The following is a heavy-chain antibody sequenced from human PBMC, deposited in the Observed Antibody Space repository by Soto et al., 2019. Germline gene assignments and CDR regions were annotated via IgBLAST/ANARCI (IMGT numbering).Heavy chain of an antibody. V-gene: IGHV4-59*01. D-gene: IGHD5-12*01. CDR1: GGSIGSYY. Sequence: NPSETLSLTCTVSGGSIGSYYWSWIRQPPGKGLEWIGYIYYSGSTNYNPSLKSRVTISVDTSKNQFSLKLSSVTAADTAVYYCARDDGYNWGNGYYYYGMDVWGQGTTVTVSS. J-gene: IGHJ6*02. CDR3: ARDDGYNWGNGYYYYGMDV. CDR2: IYYSGST.